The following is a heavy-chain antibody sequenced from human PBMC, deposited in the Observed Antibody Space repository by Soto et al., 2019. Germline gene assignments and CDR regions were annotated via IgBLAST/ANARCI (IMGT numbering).Heavy chain of an antibody. CDR1: GFVFSGSA. V-gene: IGHV3-73*02. CDR3: SRLAEWEYYYGMDV. D-gene: IGHD1-26*01. J-gene: IGHJ6*02. CDR2: IRSRTDNYAT. Sequence: EVQLVESGGGLVQPGGSLKLSCAASGFVFSGSAMHWVRQASGKGLEWVGRIRSRTDNYATAYAASVKGRFTISRDDSSNTAFLQMNRLKTEDTAVYYCSRLAEWEYYYGMDVWGQGTTVTVSS.